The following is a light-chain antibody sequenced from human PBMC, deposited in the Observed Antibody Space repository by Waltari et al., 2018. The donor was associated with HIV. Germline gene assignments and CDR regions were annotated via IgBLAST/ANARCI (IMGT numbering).Light chain of an antibody. CDR2: EVT. CDR1: STDVGAYNY. CDR3: SSYAGSTVI. V-gene: IGLV2-8*01. J-gene: IGLJ2*01. Sequence: QYALTQPPSASGSPGQSVTISCTGTSTDVGAYNYVSWYQQHSGQAPTLIIYEVTKRPSGVPARFSGSKSGNTASLTVSGLQAEDEADFYCSSYAGSTVIFGGGNKLTVL.